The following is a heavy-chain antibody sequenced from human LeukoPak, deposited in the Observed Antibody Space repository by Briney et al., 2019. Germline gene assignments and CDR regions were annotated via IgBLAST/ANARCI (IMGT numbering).Heavy chain of an antibody. Sequence: PGGSLRLSCAASGFTFSTYWMCWVRQAPGKGLEWVANIKEDGSETNYVESVKGRFFISRDNAKNSQHLQMNSLRVEDTAVYYCARCEGFYDYFSGNPTYYFYVDVWGKGTTVTVSS. J-gene: IGHJ6*03. CDR3: ARCEGFYDYFSGNPTYYFYVDV. CDR1: GFTFSTYW. D-gene: IGHD3-16*01. V-gene: IGHV3-7*01. CDR2: IKEDGSET.